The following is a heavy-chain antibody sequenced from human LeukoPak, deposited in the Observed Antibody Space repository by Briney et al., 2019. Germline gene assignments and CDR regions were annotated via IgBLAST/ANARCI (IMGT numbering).Heavy chain of an antibody. Sequence: GSSVKVSCKASGGTFSSYAISWVRQAPGQGLEWMGRIIPIFGTANYAQKFQGRVTITTDESTSTAYMELSSLRSEDTAVYYCARGTMIVVVTPLGCDYWGQGTLVTVSS. CDR1: GGTFSSYA. V-gene: IGHV1-69*05. CDR2: IIPIFGTA. CDR3: ARGTMIVVVTPLGCDY. J-gene: IGHJ4*02. D-gene: IGHD3-22*01.